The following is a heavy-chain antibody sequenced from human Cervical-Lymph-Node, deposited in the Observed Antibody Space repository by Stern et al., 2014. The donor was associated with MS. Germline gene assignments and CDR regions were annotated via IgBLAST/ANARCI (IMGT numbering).Heavy chain of an antibody. CDR2: IIPIFGTA. Sequence: QVQLGQSGAEVKKPGSSVKVSCKASGGTFASYGISWVRQAPGQGLEWMGGIIPIFGTANFAKKFQGRVTISADEATSTAYMELSSLRSEDTAVYYCARAKDFYGSSAYYYLFDFWGQGTLVTVSS. J-gene: IGHJ4*02. D-gene: IGHD3-22*01. CDR3: ARAKDFYGSSAYYYLFDF. V-gene: IGHV1-69*01. CDR1: GGTFASYG.